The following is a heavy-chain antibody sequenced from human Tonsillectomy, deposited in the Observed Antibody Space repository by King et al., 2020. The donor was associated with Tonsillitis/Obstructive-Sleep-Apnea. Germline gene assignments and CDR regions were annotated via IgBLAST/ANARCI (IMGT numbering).Heavy chain of an antibody. CDR3: ARGGRITIVGVVIMGLGWYDP. CDR1: GGSFSGYY. CDR2: INHSGST. J-gene: IGHJ5*02. Sequence: VQLQQWGAGLLKPSETLSLTCAVSGGSFSGYYWSWIRQPPGKGLEWIGEINHSGSTNYNPSLKSRVTISVDTSKNQFSLKLSSVTAADTAVYYLARGGRITIVGVVIMGLGWYDPWGQGTLVTVSS. D-gene: IGHD3-3*01. V-gene: IGHV4-34*01.